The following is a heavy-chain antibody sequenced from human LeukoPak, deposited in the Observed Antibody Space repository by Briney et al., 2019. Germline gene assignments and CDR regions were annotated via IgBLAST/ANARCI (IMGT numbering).Heavy chain of an antibody. J-gene: IGHJ3*02. CDR2: ISSSGSTI. V-gene: IGHV3-48*03. Sequence: GGSLRLSCAASGFTFSSYEMNWVRQAPGKGLEWVSYISSSGSTIYYADSVKGRFTISRDNSKNTLYLQMNSLRAEDTAVYYCARGKLTGSYAFDIWGQGTMVTVSS. D-gene: IGHD3-9*01. CDR3: ARGKLTGSYAFDI. CDR1: GFTFSSYE.